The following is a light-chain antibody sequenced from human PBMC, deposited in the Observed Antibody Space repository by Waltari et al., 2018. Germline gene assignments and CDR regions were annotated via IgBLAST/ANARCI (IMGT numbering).Light chain of an antibody. CDR3: QQYDSAPLT. Sequence: DIVLTQSPDSLAVSLGERATINCQSSQSLLYSSNNKNYLGWYQQKPGPPPKQLIYGASTRESGVPDRITGSGSGTDVTLTSSRLQAEDVAVYYCQQYDSAPLTFGGGAKVEIK. J-gene: IGKJ4*01. CDR2: GAS. V-gene: IGKV4-1*01. CDR1: QSLLYSSNNKNY.